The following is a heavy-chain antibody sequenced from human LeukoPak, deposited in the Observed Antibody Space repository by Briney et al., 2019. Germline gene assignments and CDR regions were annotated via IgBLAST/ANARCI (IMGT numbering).Heavy chain of an antibody. CDR2: IYNGGST. J-gene: IGHJ4*02. CDR3: ARDRGFNYFDY. CDR1: GFTVSSNY. V-gene: IGHV3-53*01. Sequence: GGSLRLSCAASGFTVSSNYMSWVRQAPGKGLEWVSVIYNGGSTYYADSVKGRFTISRDNSKNTLYLQMNSLRAEDTAVYYCARDRGFNYFDYWGQGTLVTVSS.